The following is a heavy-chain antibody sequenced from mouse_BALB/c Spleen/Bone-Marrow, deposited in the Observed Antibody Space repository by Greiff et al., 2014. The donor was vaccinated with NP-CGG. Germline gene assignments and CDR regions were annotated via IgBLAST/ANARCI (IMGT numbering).Heavy chain of an antibody. Sequence: EVMLVESGGDLVKPGGSLKLSCAASGFTFSSYGMSWGRQTPDKRLEWVATISSGGSNTYYPDSVKGRFTISRDNAKNTLYLQMSSLKSEDTAMYYCARHQRYYAMDYWGQRTSVTVSS. CDR2: ISSGGSNT. CDR1: GFTFSSYG. V-gene: IGHV5-6*01. CDR3: ARHQRYYAMDY. J-gene: IGHJ4*01.